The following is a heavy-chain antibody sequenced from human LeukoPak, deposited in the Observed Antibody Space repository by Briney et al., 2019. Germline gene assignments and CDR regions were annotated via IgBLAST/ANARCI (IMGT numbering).Heavy chain of an antibody. V-gene: IGHV4-59*01. CDR2: LFYSGNT. Sequence: SETLSLTCTVSGGSISSYYWSWIRQPPGKGLEWIAYLFYSGNTDYNPSLESRVTISVDTSKNQFSLKLGSVTAADTAVYYCATVAVIRGVTYFDYWGQGTLVTVSS. D-gene: IGHD3-10*01. CDR3: ATVAVIRGVTYFDY. CDR1: GGSISSYY. J-gene: IGHJ4*02.